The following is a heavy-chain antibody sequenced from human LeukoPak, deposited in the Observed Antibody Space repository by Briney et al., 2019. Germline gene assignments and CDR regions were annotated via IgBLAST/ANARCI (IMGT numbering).Heavy chain of an antibody. Sequence: PGGSVRLSCAASGFTFSSYCMSWVRQAPGKGLEWVANIKQDGSEKYYVDSVKGRFTISKDNAKNSLYLQMNSLRAEDTAVYYCARDKDDYFDPWGQGTLVTVSS. J-gene: IGHJ5*02. D-gene: IGHD5-24*01. CDR2: IKQDGSEK. CDR1: GFTFSSYC. CDR3: ARDKDDYFDP. V-gene: IGHV3-7*01.